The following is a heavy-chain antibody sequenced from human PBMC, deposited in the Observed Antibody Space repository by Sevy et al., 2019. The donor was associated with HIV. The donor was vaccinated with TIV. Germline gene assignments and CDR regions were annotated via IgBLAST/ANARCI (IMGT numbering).Heavy chain of an antibody. J-gene: IGHJ6*02. Sequence: GGSLRLSCAASGFRFSDYAMHWVRQAPGKGLEWVSGISWNSVSLDYADSVKGRFTISRDNAKNPLYLQMNRLGSEDTALYYCAKDNRPATMSNSSYYYYYGMDVWGQGTSVTVSS. V-gene: IGHV3-9*01. CDR1: GFRFSDYA. CDR3: AKDNRPATMSNSSYYYYYGMDV. CDR2: ISWNSVSL. D-gene: IGHD6-6*01.